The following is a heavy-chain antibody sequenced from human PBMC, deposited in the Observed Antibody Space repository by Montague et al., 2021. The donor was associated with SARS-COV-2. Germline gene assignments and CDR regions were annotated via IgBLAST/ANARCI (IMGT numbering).Heavy chain of an antibody. CDR1: GGSFSAYN. CDR3: ARGARQGYGFRLWSFDS. V-gene: IGHV4-34*01. Sequence: SETLSLTCVVYGGSFSAYNWNWFRQPPGKGLEWSGEINHSRSTTYNKSLNSRVTMTVDTSKDHHSLKLISLTAADTAVYYCARGARQGYGFRLWSFDSWGQGTLVTVSS. CDR2: INHSRST. D-gene: IGHD3-10*01. J-gene: IGHJ4*02.